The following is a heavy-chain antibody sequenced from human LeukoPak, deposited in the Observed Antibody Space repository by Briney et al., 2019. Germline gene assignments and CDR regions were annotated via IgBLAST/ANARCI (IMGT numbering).Heavy chain of an antibody. CDR3: ARDHLYYYYMDV. CDR1: GGSISGYY. V-gene: IGHV4-59*01. CDR2: IYYSGST. Sequence: SETLSLTCTVSGGSISGYYWSWVRQPPGKGLEWIGYIYYSGSTNYNPSLKSRVTISVDTSKNQFSLKLSSVTAADTALYYCARDHLYYYYMDVWGKGTTVTVSS. J-gene: IGHJ6*03.